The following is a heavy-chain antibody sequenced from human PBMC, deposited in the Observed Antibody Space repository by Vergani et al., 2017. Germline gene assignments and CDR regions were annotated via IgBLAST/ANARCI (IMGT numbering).Heavy chain of an antibody. CDR1: GGSLDIHSQT. J-gene: IGHJ3*02. Sequence: QVHLQEAGPGLVKPAETLSLTCSFSGGSLDIHSQTWGWIRQPAGEGLEWIGLIDVKGNSNFSPSLESRVTMSADASRGRFSLNLRSVTTSDTAVYYCVRVLHTSYILGAFDIWGQGIKVTVSS. V-gene: IGHV4-61*02. D-gene: IGHD2-21*01. CDR2: IDVKGNS. CDR3: VRVLHTSYILGAFDI.